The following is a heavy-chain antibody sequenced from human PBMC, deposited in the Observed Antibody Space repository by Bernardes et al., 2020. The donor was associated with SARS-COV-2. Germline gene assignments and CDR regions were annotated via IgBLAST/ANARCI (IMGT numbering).Heavy chain of an antibody. CDR1: GYSFTSYW. CDR2: IDPSDSYT. Sequence: GESLKISCKGSGYSFTSYWISWVRQMPGKVLEWMGRIDPSDSYTNYSPSFQGHVTISADKSISTAYLQWSSLKASDTAMYYCARLVTIFEVGSGMDVWGQGTTVTVSS. CDR3: ARLVTIFEVGSGMDV. V-gene: IGHV5-10-1*01. J-gene: IGHJ6*02. D-gene: IGHD3-3*01.